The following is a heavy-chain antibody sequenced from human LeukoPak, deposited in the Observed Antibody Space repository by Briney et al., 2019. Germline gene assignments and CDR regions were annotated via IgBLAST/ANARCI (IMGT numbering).Heavy chain of an antibody. V-gene: IGHV3-23*01. CDR3: ASGMQQLVQPTTDY. CDR1: GFTFSYYG. J-gene: IGHJ4*02. D-gene: IGHD6-13*01. CDR2: VTGSGTST. Sequence: GGSLRLSCAASGFTFSYYGMNWVRQAPGKGLEWVSGVTGSGTSTYYADSVRGRFTISRDNAKNSLYLQMNSLRAEDTAVYYCASGMQQLVQPTTDYWGQGTLVTVSS.